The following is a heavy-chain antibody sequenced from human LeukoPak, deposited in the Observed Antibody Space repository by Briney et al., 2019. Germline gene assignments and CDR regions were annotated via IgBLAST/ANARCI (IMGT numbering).Heavy chain of an antibody. D-gene: IGHD1-26*01. CDR1: GYTFTTSY. J-gene: IGHJ4*02. CDR3: ARGGTYYPCIDY. Sequence: ASVKVSCKASGYTFTTSYINWVRQAPGQGLEWMGWVSACNGKTSYAQKFQGRVTMTTDSSTNTAYMDLTSLRSDDTAVYYCARGGTYYPCIDYWGQGTQVTVSS. CDR2: VSACNGKT. V-gene: IGHV1-18*01.